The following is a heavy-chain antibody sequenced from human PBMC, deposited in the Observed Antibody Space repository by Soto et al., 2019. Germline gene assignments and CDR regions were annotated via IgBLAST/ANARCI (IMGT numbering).Heavy chain of an antibody. V-gene: IGHV1-3*01. CDR3: ARGSVVGFDP. D-gene: IGHD2-15*01. CDR1: GYTFTSYA. CDR2: INAGNGNT. J-gene: IGHJ5*02. Sequence: QVQLVQSGAEVKKPGASVKVSCKASGYTFTSYAMHWVRQAPGQRLEWMGWINAGNGNTKYSQKFQGRVTITRDTSASTGYMELSRLRSEDTAVYYCARGSVVGFDPWGQGTLVTVSS.